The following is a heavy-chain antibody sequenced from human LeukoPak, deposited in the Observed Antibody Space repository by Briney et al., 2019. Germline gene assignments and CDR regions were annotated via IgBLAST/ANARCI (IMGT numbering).Heavy chain of an antibody. V-gene: IGHV4-59*01. CDR3: ARDSRVAVTLGNYYYYMDV. Sequence: SETLSLTCTVSGGSISSYYWSWIRQPPGKGLEWIGYIYYSGSTNYNPSLKSRVTISVDTSKNQFSLKLSSVTAADTAVYYCARDSRVAVTLGNYYYYMDVWGKGTTVTVSS. CDR1: GGSISSYY. CDR2: IYYSGST. J-gene: IGHJ6*03. D-gene: IGHD6-19*01.